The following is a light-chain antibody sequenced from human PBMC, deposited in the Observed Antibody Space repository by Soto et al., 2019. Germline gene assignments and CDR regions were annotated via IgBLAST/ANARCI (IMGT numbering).Light chain of an antibody. Sequence: EIVMTQSPATLSVSPGERATLSCRASQNILSNLAWYQQKPGQAPRLLIYGASNRATGIPDRFSGSGSGTDFTLTISRLEPEDFATYYCQQLNSYLITFGQGTRREIK. CDR1: QNILSN. V-gene: IGKV3D-15*01. CDR2: GAS. J-gene: IGKJ5*01. CDR3: QQLNSYLIT.